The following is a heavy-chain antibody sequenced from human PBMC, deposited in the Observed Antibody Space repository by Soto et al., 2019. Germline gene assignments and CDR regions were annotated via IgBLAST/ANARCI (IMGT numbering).Heavy chain of an antibody. J-gene: IGHJ6*02. Sequence: LRLSCAASGFTFSSYWMSWVRQAPGKGLEWVANIKQDGSEKYYVDSVKGRFTISRDNAKNSLYLQMSSLRAEDTAVYYCARDQAYYDFWSGYSNYYYYYGMDVWGQGTTVTVSS. D-gene: IGHD3-3*01. CDR2: IKQDGSEK. V-gene: IGHV3-7*03. CDR3: ARDQAYYDFWSGYSNYYYYYGMDV. CDR1: GFTFSSYW.